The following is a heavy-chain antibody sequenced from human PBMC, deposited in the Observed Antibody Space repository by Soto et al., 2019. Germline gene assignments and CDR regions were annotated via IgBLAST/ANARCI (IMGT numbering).Heavy chain of an antibody. Sequence: QVQLVESGGGVVQPGRSLRLSCAASGFTFSSYAMHWVRQAPGKGLEWVAVISYDGSNKYYAHSVKGRFTISRDNSKNTLYLQMNSLRAEDTAVYYCASPDRWIQTKDDAFDIWGQGTMVTVSS. CDR1: GFTFSSYA. J-gene: IGHJ3*02. D-gene: IGHD5-18*01. CDR2: ISYDGSNK. V-gene: IGHV3-30-3*01. CDR3: ASPDRWIQTKDDAFDI.